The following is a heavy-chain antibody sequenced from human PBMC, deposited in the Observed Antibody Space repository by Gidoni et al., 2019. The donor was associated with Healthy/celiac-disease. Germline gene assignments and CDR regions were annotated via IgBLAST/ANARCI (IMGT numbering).Heavy chain of an antibody. Sequence: QVQLVQSGAAVKKPGSSVKVSCKASGGTFSSYAISWVRQAPGQGLEWMGGIIPIFGTANYAQKFQGRVTITADESTSTAYMELSSLRSEDTAVYYCARGVAAAGIWPGRSGWFDPWGQGTLVTVSS. D-gene: IGHD6-13*01. V-gene: IGHV1-69*01. J-gene: IGHJ5*02. CDR3: ARGVAAAGIWPGRSGWFDP. CDR2: IIPIFGTA. CDR1: GGTFSSYA.